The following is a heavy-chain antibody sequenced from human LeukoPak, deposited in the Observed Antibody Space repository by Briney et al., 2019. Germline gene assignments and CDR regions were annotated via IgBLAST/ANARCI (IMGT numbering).Heavy chain of an antibody. Sequence: GESLQISSQGSGYSFTSYWIGWVRQMPGKGLEWMGIIYPGDSDTRYSPSFQGQVTISADKSISTAYLQWSSLKASDTAMYYCARQAVPAAIWFDPWGQGTLVTVSS. CDR2: IYPGDSDT. J-gene: IGHJ5*02. CDR3: ARQAVPAAIWFDP. CDR1: GYSFTSYW. V-gene: IGHV5-51*01. D-gene: IGHD2-2*01.